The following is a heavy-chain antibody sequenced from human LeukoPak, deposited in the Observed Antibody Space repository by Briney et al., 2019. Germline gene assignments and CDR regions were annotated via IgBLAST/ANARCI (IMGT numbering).Heavy chain of an antibody. D-gene: IGHD3-10*01. CDR2: IIPTFGTA. V-gene: IGHV1-69*13. CDR1: GGTFSSYA. Sequence: SVKVSCKASGGTFSSYAISWVRQAPGQGLEWMGGIIPTFGTANYAQKFQGRVTITADESTSTAYMELSSLRSEDTAVYYCARYTVVVPAGLYGSGSYFDYWGQGTLVTVSS. CDR3: ARYTVVVPAGLYGSGSYFDY. J-gene: IGHJ4*02.